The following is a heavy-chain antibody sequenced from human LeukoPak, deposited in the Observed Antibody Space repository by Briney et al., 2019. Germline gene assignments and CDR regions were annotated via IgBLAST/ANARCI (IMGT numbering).Heavy chain of an antibody. CDR3: ARAAAGNFDY. J-gene: IGHJ4*02. CDR1: GFTFSSYS. D-gene: IGHD6-13*01. V-gene: IGHV3-21*01. Sequence: GGSLRLSCAASGFTFSSYSMNWVRQAPGKGLEWVASISSSSSYIYYADSVKGRFTISRDNAKNSLYLQMNSLRAEDTAVYYCARAAAGNFDYWGQGTLVTVSS. CDR2: ISSSSSYI.